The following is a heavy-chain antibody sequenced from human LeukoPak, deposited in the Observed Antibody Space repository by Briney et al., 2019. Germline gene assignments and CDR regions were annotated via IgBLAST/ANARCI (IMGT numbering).Heavy chain of an antibody. Sequence: HGESLKISCKGSGYSFTSYWIGWVRQMPGKGLEWMGIIYPGDSDTRYSPSFQGQVTISADKSISTAYLQWSSLKASDTAMYYCARLLSTVTTTSAEYFQHWGQGTLVTVSS. CDR3: ARLLSTVTTTSAEYFQH. CDR1: GYSFTSYW. J-gene: IGHJ1*01. D-gene: IGHD4-17*01. V-gene: IGHV5-51*01. CDR2: IYPGDSDT.